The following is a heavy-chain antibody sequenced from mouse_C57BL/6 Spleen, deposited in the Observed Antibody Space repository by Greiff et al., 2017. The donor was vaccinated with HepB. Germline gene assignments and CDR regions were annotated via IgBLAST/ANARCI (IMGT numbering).Heavy chain of an antibody. Sequence: EVKLQESGPELVKPGASVKISCKASGYSFTGYYMNWVKQSPEKSLEWIGEINPSTGGTTYNQKFKAKATLTVDKSSSTPYMQLKSLTSEDSAVYYCARSEGYPWFAYWGQGTLVTVSA. CDR3: ARSEGYPWFAY. D-gene: IGHD2-14*01. CDR1: GYSFTGYY. J-gene: IGHJ3*01. CDR2: INPSTGGT. V-gene: IGHV1-42*01.